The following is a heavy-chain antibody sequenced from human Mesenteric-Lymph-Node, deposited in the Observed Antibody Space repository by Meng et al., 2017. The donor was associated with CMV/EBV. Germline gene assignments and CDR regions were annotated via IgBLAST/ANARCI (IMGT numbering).Heavy chain of an antibody. V-gene: IGHV1-69*05. CDR3: SRQPRGADNWFDP. CDR1: GYTFTGYY. CDR2: IIPIFGTA. D-gene: IGHD1-26*01. J-gene: IGHJ5*02. Sequence: SVKVSCKTSGYTFTGYYIHWVRQAPGQGLEWMGGIIPIFGTANYAQKFQGRVTITTDESTSTAYMELSSLRSEDTAVYYCSRQPRGADNWFDPWGQGTLVTVSS.